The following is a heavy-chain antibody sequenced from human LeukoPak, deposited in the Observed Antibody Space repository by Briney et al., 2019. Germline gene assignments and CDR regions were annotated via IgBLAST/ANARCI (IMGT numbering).Heavy chain of an antibody. CDR2: ISGSGGST. CDR3: ARDLSYYYDSSGYYDGGPFDY. Sequence: PGGSLRLSCAASGFTFSSYAMSWVRQAPGKGLEWVSVISGSGGSTYYADSVKGRFTISRDNSKNTLYLQMNSLRAEDTAVYYCARDLSYYYDSSGYYDGGPFDYWGQGTLVTVSS. D-gene: IGHD3-22*01. J-gene: IGHJ4*02. CDR1: GFTFSSYA. V-gene: IGHV3-23*01.